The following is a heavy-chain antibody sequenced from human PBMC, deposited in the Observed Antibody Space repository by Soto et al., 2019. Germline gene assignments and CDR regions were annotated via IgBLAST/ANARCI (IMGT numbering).Heavy chain of an antibody. D-gene: IGHD2-15*01. CDR3: ARGAEYCSGGSCYVEKRISFDY. V-gene: IGHV4-31*03. Sequence: QVQLQESGPGLVKPSQTLSLTCTVSGGSVSSGGYYWSWIRQHPGKGLEWIGYIYYSGSTYYNPSLKSRVTLSVDTSKNQFSLKLSSVTAADTAVYYCARGAEYCSGGSCYVEKRISFDYWGQGTLVTVSS. CDR2: IYYSGST. J-gene: IGHJ4*02. CDR1: GGSVSSGGYY.